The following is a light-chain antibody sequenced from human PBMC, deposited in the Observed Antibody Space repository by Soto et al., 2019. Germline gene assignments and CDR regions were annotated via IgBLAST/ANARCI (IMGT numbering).Light chain of an antibody. CDR2: GAS. CDR3: QHYGSAWT. V-gene: IGKV3-20*01. J-gene: IGKJ1*01. Sequence: EIVLTQSPGTLSLSPGERATLSCRASQSVSSSYLAWYQQKPGQAPRLLIYGASRRATGIPDRFSGSGSGTDFTLTISRLEPEDFAVYHCQHYGSAWTFGQGTKVEIK. CDR1: QSVSSSY.